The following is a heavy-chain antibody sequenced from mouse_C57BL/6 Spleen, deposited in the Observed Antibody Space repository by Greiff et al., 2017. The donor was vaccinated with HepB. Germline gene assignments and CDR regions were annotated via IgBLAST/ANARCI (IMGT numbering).Heavy chain of an antibody. CDR1: GYTFTSYW. D-gene: IGHD1-1*01. J-gene: IGHJ4*01. CDR2: IHPSSGST. Sequence: QVQLQQPGAELVKPGASVKLSCKASGYTFTSYWMHWVKQKPGQGLEWLGMIHPSSGSTNYNEKFKSKATLTEDKSTSTAYMQLSSLTSEDSAVYYCARGDGSRATMDYWGQGTSVTVSS. V-gene: IGHV1-64*01. CDR3: ARGDGSRATMDY.